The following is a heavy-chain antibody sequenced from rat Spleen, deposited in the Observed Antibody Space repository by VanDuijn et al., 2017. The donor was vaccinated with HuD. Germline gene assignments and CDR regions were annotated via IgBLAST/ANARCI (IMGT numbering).Heavy chain of an antibody. V-gene: IGHV5-22*01. CDR2: ISFEGSST. Sequence: EVQLVESGGGLVQPGRSLKLSCVASGFTFSDYDMAWVRQAPKKGLEWVASISFEGSSTYYGDSVKGRFTISRDDAKSTLYLQMNSLRSEDTATYYCSKANVYYFDYWGQGVMVSVSS. CDR3: SKANVYYFDY. J-gene: IGHJ2*01. D-gene: IGHD4-6*01. CDR1: GFTFSDYD.